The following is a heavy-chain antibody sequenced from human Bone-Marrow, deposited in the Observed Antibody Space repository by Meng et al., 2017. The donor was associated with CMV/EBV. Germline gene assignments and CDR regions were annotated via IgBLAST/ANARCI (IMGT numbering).Heavy chain of an antibody. Sequence: SEPLSLTCAVYGESFSDYSWTWVRQPPGKGLEWIGEINESGNTNGNPSLKSRVTMSMDRSKNQFSLTLISVTAADTAMYYCARGPRVMGSSAIDVWGQGVLVTVSS. CDR3: ARGPRVMGSSAIDV. J-gene: IGHJ4*02. V-gene: IGHV4-34*01. D-gene: IGHD6-6*01. CDR1: GESFSDYS. CDR2: INESGNT.